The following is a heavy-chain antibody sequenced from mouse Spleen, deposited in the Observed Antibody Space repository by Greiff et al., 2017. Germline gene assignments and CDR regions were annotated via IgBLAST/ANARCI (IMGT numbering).Heavy chain of an antibody. CDR1: GYSITSDYA. CDR3: AAYYGNYVVFDY. D-gene: IGHD2-10*01. Sequence: VQLQQSGPGLVKPSQSLSLTCTVTGYSITSDYAWNWIRQFPGNKLEWMGYISYSGSTSYNPSLKSRISITRDTSKNQFFLQLNSVTTEDTATYYCAAYYGNYVVFDYWGQGTTLTVSS. J-gene: IGHJ2*01. V-gene: IGHV3-2*02. CDR2: ISYSGST.